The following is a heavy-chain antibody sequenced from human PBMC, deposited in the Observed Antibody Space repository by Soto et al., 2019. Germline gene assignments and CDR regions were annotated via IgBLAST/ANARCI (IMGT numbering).Heavy chain of an antibody. V-gene: IGHV1-69*01. CDR3: ARGGWDRYSGTNRAFDI. J-gene: IGHJ3*02. Sequence: QVQLVQSGAGVKKPGSSVKVSCKASGGTFSSYAISWVRQAPGQGLEWMGGIIPIFGTANYAQKFQGRVTITADESTSTAYMELSSLRSEDTAVYYCARGGWDRYSGTNRAFDIWGQGTMVTVSS. CDR1: GGTFSSYA. D-gene: IGHD1-26*01. CDR2: IIPIFGTA.